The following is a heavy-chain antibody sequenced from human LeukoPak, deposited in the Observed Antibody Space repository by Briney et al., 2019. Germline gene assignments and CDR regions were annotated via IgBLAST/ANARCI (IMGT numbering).Heavy chain of an antibody. CDR1: GFTFDDYA. J-gene: IGHJ4*02. Sequence: HPGGSLRLSCAASGFTFDDYAMHWVRQAPGKGLEWVSGISWNSGSIGYADSVKGRFTISRDNAKNSLYLQMNSLRAEDTALYYCAKDGLDYWGQGTLVTVSS. V-gene: IGHV3-9*01. CDR2: ISWNSGSI. CDR3: AKDGLDY. D-gene: IGHD3-22*01.